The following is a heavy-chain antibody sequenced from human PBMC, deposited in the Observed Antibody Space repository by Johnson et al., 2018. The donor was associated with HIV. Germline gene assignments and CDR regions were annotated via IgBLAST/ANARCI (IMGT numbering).Heavy chain of an antibody. Sequence: VQLVESGGGLVQPGGSLRLSCAASGFIVSSKYMTWFRQAPGKGLEWVSVLYADGRTYYADSVKGRFTVSSDYSENTLYLQMNSLRAVDTAVYYCARDLYDFWSASPGSDAFDIWGQGTMVTVSS. CDR3: ARDLYDFWSASPGSDAFDI. CDR2: LYADGRT. CDR1: GFIVSSKY. D-gene: IGHD3-3*01. J-gene: IGHJ3*02. V-gene: IGHV3-66*02.